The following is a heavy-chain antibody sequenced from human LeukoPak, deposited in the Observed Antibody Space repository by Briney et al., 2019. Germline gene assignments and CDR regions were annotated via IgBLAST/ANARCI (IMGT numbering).Heavy chain of an antibody. D-gene: IGHD3-22*01. CDR1: GFTVSSNY. CDR2: IYSGGST. J-gene: IGHJ6*03. Sequence: GGSLRLSCAASGFTVSSNYMSWVRQAPGKGLEWVSVIYSGGSTDYADSVKGRFTISRDNSKNTLYLQMNSLRAEDTAVYYCAKDQNYYDSSGYPYYYYYMDVWGKGTTVTISS. V-gene: IGHV3-53*01. CDR3: AKDQNYYDSSGYPYYYYYMDV.